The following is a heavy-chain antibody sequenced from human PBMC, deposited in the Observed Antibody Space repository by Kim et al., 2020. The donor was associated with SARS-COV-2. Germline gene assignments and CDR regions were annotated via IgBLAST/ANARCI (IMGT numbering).Heavy chain of an antibody. CDR1: GFTFSSYA. Sequence: GGSLRLSCAASGFTFSSYAMSWVRQAPGKGLEWVSAISGSGGSPYYADSVKGRFTISRDNSKNTLYLQMNSLRAEDTAVYYCAKAHCSGGSCYSYYFDYWGQGTLVTVSS. D-gene: IGHD2-15*01. J-gene: IGHJ4*02. V-gene: IGHV3-23*01. CDR2: ISGSGGSP. CDR3: AKAHCSGGSCYSYYFDY.